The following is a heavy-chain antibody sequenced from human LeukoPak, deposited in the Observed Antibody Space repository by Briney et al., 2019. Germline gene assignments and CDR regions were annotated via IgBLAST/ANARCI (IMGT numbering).Heavy chain of an antibody. CDR3: ARDGHRMYYYGGSDYHFDY. J-gene: IGHJ4*02. CDR1: KYTFTDYY. D-gene: IGHD3-22*01. Sequence: GASVKVSCKASKYTFTDYYMHWVRQAPGQGLEWMGWINPNSGGTKFAQKFQGRVTMTRDTSISTAYMELRSLRSDDTALYYCARDGHRMYYYGGSDYHFDYWGQGTLVTVSS. V-gene: IGHV1-2*02. CDR2: INPNSGGT.